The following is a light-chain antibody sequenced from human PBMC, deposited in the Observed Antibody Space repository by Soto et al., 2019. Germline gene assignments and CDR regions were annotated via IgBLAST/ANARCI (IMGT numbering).Light chain of an antibody. CDR3: CSYAGSTTLI. V-gene: IGLV2-23*01. J-gene: IGLJ2*01. Sequence: QSALTQPASVSGSPGQSITISCTGTSSDVGTYNHVSWYQQHPGKAPKLMIYYGSKRPSGVSSRFSGSKSGNTASLTISGLQAEDEADYYCCSYAGSTTLIFGGGTKLTVL. CDR2: YGS. CDR1: SSDVGTYNH.